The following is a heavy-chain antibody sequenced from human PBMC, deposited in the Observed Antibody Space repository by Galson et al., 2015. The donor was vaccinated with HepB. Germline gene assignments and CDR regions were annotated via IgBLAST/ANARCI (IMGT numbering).Heavy chain of an antibody. D-gene: IGHD3-16*02. CDR2: ISTYNNNT. V-gene: IGHV1-18*01. CDR1: GYTFTNYS. Sequence: SVKLSCKASGYTFTNYSMSWVRQAPGQGLEWMGWISTYNNNTNYAQKLKGRVIMTTDTSTRTPYMQLSSLRPDDTAMYYCVRGGRLGELSSFDYWGQGTLVTVSS. CDR3: VRGGRLGELSSFDY. J-gene: IGHJ4*02.